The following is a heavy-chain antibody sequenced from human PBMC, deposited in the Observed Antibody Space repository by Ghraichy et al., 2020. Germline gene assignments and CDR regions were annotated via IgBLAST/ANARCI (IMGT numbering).Heavy chain of an antibody. V-gene: IGHV3-48*02. D-gene: IGHD6-19*01. J-gene: IGHJ6*02. CDR3: ARDQSYSSGHYYYYYGMDV. CDR1: GFTFSSYS. CDR2: ISSSSSTI. Sequence: LSLTCAASGFTFSSYSMNWVRQAPGKGLEWVSYISSSSSTIYYADSAKGRFTISRDNAKNSLYLQMNSLRDEDTAVYYCARDQSYSSGHYYYYYGMDVWGQGTTVTVSS.